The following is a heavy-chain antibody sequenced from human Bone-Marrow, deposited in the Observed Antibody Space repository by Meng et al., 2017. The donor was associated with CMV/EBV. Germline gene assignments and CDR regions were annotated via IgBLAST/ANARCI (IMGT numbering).Heavy chain of an antibody. V-gene: IGHV1-18*01. CDR1: GYTFNSYG. D-gene: IGHD3-22*01. Sequence: ASVKVSCKDSGYTFNSYGFSWVRQAPGQGLEWMGWISGYNGNTNYAQKFQGRVTMTTDASTSTAYMELRSLRSDDTAVYYSARGGSWLIGHIDHWGQGTLITVSS. CDR2: ISGYNGNT. J-gene: IGHJ4*02. CDR3: ARGGSWLIGHIDH.